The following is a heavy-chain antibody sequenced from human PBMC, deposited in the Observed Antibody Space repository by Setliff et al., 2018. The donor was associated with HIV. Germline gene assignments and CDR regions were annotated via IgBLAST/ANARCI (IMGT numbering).Heavy chain of an antibody. V-gene: IGHV4-59*02. Sequence: PSETLSLTCAVSGVSVTSHFWSWIRQPPGKGLEWIGYFSYRGGTNSNPSLKSRVTISVDTSKNDVSLKMRSVTAADTAVYYCARRESYYDILTGPAFDAFDIWGQGTMVTVSS. CDR3: ARRESYYDILTGPAFDAFDI. CDR1: GVSVTSHF. CDR2: FSYRGGT. D-gene: IGHD3-9*01. J-gene: IGHJ3*02.